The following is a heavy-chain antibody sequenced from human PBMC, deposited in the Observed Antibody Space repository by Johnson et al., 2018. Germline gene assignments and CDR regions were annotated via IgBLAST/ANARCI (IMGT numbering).Heavy chain of an antibody. V-gene: IGHV3-21*01. CDR3: AREDYGDRFYYYYYMDV. J-gene: IGHJ6*03. D-gene: IGHD4-17*01. CDR1: GFTFSSYS. Sequence: VQLVESGGGLVKPGGSXRLSCAASGFTFSSYSMNWVRKAPGKGLEWVSSISSSSSYIDYADSVKGRFTNSRDNAQNSLYLQKNSLRAEDTAVEYCAREDYGDRFYYYYYMDVWGKGTTVTVSS. CDR2: ISSSSSYI.